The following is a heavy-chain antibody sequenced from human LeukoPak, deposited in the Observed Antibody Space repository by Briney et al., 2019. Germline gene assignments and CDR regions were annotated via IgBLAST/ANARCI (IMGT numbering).Heavy chain of an antibody. J-gene: IGHJ4*02. D-gene: IGHD3-22*01. V-gene: IGHV1-24*01. CDR2: FDPEDDER. Sequence: ASVKVSCKVSGYNLNELSMHWVRQAPGKGLEWMGGFDPEDDERVYAQNFQGRVTMTENMATNTACMELRSLRSEDTAVYYCTTGLRRYYSDNSGSADSWGQGSLVTVSS. CDR1: GYNLNELS. CDR3: TTGLRRYYSDNSGSADS.